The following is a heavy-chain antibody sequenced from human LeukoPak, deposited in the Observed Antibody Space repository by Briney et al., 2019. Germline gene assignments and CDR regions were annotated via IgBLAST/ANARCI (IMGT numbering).Heavy chain of an antibody. D-gene: IGHD1-26*01. Sequence: SETLSLTCVVSAYSISSGYYWGWIRQPPGKGLEWIGSIYHNGSTYYSPSLKSRVTISVDTSKNKFSLKLTSVTAADTAVYYCARREDSAKWGNWLDPWGQGTLVTVSS. CDR3: ARREDSAKWGNWLDP. CDR1: AYSISSGYY. CDR2: IYHNGST. J-gene: IGHJ5*02. V-gene: IGHV4-38-2*01.